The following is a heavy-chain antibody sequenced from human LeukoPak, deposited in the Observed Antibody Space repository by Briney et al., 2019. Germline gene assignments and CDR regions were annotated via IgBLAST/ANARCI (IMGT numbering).Heavy chain of an antibody. CDR1: GFTFSSHG. Sequence: GGSLRLSCAASGFTFSSHGMNWVRQAPGKGLEWVAGISPDGSKKYYVDAVEGRFTISRDNSKNTLYLQMNSLRVEDTAMYYCARDLSYFSFDDWGQGTTVTVSS. CDR3: ARDLSYFSFDD. V-gene: IGHV3-33*01. CDR2: ISPDGSKK. D-gene: IGHD2-21*01. J-gene: IGHJ6*02.